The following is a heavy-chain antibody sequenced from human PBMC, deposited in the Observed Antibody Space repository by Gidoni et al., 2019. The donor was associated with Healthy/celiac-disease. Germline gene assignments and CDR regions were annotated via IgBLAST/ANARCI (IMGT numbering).Heavy chain of an antibody. CDR1: GFTFDDYA. Sequence: EVQLVESGGGLVQPGRSLRLSCAASGFTFDDYAMHWVRQAPGKGLELVSGISWNSGSIGYADSVKGRFTISRDNAKNSLYLQMNSLRAEDTALYYCAKDHYYGSSGYQDAFDIWGQGTMVTVSS. CDR3: AKDHYYGSSGYQDAFDI. V-gene: IGHV3-9*01. D-gene: IGHD3-22*01. J-gene: IGHJ3*02. CDR2: ISWNSGSI.